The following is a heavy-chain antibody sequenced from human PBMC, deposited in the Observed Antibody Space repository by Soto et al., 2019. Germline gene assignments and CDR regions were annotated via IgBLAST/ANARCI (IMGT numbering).Heavy chain of an antibody. J-gene: IGHJ5*02. CDR2: ISYDGSNK. V-gene: IGHV3-30*18. D-gene: IGHD6-19*01. Sequence: GGSLRLSCAAYGFTFSSYGMHWVRQAPGKELEWVAVISYDGSNKYYADSVKGRFTISRDNSKNTLYLQMNSLRAEDTAVYYCAKDLTIAVAQNWFDPWGQGTLVTVSS. CDR1: GFTFSSYG. CDR3: AKDLTIAVAQNWFDP.